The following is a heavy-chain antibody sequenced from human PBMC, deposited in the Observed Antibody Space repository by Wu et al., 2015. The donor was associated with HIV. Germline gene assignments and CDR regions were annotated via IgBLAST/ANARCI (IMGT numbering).Heavy chain of an antibody. D-gene: IGHD3-10*01. CDR1: GGTFSSYA. CDR3: ARDPPLSTMVTSRGMDV. CDR2: IIPIFGTA. J-gene: IGHJ6*02. Sequence: QVQLVQSGAEVKKPGSSVKVSCKASGGTFSSYAISWVRQAPGQGLEWMGRIIPIFGTANYAQKFQGRVTITADESTSTAYMELSSLRSDDTAVYYCARDPPLSTMVTSRGMDVWGQGTTVTVSS. V-gene: IGHV1-69*13.